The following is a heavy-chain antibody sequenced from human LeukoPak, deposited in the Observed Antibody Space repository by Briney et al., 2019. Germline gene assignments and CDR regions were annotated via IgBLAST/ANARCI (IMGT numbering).Heavy chain of an antibody. CDR3: AKDAPGYSSSWYWPIDY. CDR1: GFTFSNYG. Sequence: GGSLRLSCSASGFTFSNYGMHWVRQAPGKGLEWVSLISWDGGSTYYADSVKGRFTISRDNSKNSLYLQMNSLRTEDTALYYCAKDAPGYSSSWYWPIDYWGQGTLVTVSS. V-gene: IGHV3-43*01. CDR2: ISWDGGST. J-gene: IGHJ4*02. D-gene: IGHD6-13*01.